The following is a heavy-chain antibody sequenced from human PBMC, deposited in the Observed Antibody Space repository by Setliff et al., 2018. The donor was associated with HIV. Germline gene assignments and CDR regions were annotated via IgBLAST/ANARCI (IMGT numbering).Heavy chain of an antibody. Sequence: PSETLSLTCGISDYSITSGYYWGWIRQPPGKGLEWIGSIYRSGSTYDNQSLKSRVTISFDTSKNQFSLILTSVTAADTAVYYCATQGLTVPIPGGYFQHWGPGILVTVSS. CDR3: ATQGLTVPIPGGYFQH. D-gene: IGHD2-21*02. CDR1: DYSITSGYY. CDR2: IYRSGST. V-gene: IGHV4-38-2*01. J-gene: IGHJ1*01.